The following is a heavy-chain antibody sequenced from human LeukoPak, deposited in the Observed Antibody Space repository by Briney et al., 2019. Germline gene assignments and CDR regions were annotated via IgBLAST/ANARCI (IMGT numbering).Heavy chain of an antibody. D-gene: IGHD1-7*01. CDR3: AREITGTRGVDY. CDR1: GGSFSGYY. CDR2: INHSGST. V-gene: IGHV4-34*01. J-gene: IGHJ4*02. Sequence: SETLSLTCAVYGGSFSGYYWSWIRQPPGKGLEWIGEINHSGSTNYNPSLKSRVTISVDTSKDQFSLKLSSVTAADTAVYYCAREITGTRGVDYRGQGILVTVSS.